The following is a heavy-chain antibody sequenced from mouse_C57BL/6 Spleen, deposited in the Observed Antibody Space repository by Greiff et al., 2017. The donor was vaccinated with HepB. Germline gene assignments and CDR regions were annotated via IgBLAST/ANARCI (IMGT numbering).Heavy chain of an antibody. CDR1: GYTFTDYE. Sequence: VQLQQSGAELVRPGASVTLSCKASGYTFTDYEMHWVKQTPVHGLEWIGAIDPETGGTAYNQKFKGKAILTADKSSSTAYMELRSLTSEDSAVYYCTREGVNYYGSRFAYWGQGTLVTVSA. V-gene: IGHV1-15*01. D-gene: IGHD1-1*01. CDR2: IDPETGGT. CDR3: TREGVNYYGSRFAY. J-gene: IGHJ3*01.